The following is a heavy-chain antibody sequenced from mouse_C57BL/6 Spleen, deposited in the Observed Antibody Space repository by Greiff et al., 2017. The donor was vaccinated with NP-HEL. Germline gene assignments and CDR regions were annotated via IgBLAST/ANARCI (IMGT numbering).Heavy chain of an antibody. Sequence: VKLVESGPELVKPGASVKISCKASGYAFSSSWMNWVKQRPGKGLEWIGRIYPGDGDTNYNGKFKGKATLTADKSSSTAYMQLSSLTSEDSAVYFCARSGLDSSGYFAYWGQGTLVTVSA. CDR3: ARSGLDSSGYFAY. CDR1: GYAFSSSW. CDR2: IYPGDGDT. D-gene: IGHD3-2*02. V-gene: IGHV1-82*01. J-gene: IGHJ3*01.